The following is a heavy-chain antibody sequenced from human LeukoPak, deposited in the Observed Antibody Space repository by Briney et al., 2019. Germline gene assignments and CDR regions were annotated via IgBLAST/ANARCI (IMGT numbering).Heavy chain of an antibody. J-gene: IGHJ4*02. V-gene: IGHV3-21*01. D-gene: IGHD6-13*01. CDR2: ISSSSYI. CDR1: GFTFSSYS. Sequence: GGSLRLSCAASGFTFSSYSMNWVRQAPGKGLEWVSSISSSSYIYYADSVKGRFTISRDNAKNSLYLQMNSLRAEDTAVYYCARESSSSYYVDYWGQGTLVTVSS. CDR3: ARESSSSYYVDY.